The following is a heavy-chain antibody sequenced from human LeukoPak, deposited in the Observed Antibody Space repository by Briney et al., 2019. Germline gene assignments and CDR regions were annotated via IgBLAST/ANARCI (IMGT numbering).Heavy chain of an antibody. CDR1: GYTFTSYG. D-gene: IGHD2-8*01. CDR2: ISAYNGNT. V-gene: IGHV1-18*03. J-gene: IGHJ3*02. CDR3: ARDLASNVYAFDI. Sequence: GASVKVSCKASGYTFTSYGISWVRQAPGQGLEWMGWISAYNGNTNYAQKLQGRVTMTTDTSTSTAYMELRSLRSEDMAVYYCARDLASNVYAFDIWGQGTMVTVSS.